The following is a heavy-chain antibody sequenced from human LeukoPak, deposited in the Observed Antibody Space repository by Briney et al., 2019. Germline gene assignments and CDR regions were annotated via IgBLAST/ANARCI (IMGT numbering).Heavy chain of an antibody. Sequence: ASVKVSCKASGYIFTSYYMHWVRQAPGEGLEWMGIINPTGGSTSYAQKFQGRVTMTRDTSTSTVYMELSSLRAEDTAVYYCAKAALRATPLPFDYWGQGTLVTVSS. CDR3: AKAALRATPLPFDY. D-gene: IGHD4-17*01. CDR1: GYIFTSYY. J-gene: IGHJ4*02. V-gene: IGHV1-46*01. CDR2: INPTGGST.